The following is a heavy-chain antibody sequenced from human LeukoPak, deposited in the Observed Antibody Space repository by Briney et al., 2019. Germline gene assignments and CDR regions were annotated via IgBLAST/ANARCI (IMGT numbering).Heavy chain of an antibody. J-gene: IGHJ5*02. D-gene: IGHD2-2*02. Sequence: PGGSLRLSCAASGFTFSSSAMNWVRQAPGKGLEWVSSISSSSSYIYYADSVKGRFTISRDNAKNSLYLQMNSLRAEDTAVYYCARDYVVPAAIGNLNWSDPWGQGTLVTVSS. CDR2: ISSSSSYI. V-gene: IGHV3-21*01. CDR1: GFTFSSSA. CDR3: ARDYVVPAAIGNLNWSDP.